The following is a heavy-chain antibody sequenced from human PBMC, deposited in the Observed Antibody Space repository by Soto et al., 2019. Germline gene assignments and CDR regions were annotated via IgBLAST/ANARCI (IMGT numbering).Heavy chain of an antibody. CDR1: GFTFSGSA. V-gene: IGHV3-21*01. CDR3: ARKHYYYYGMDV. CDR2: ISSSSSYI. J-gene: IGHJ6*02. Sequence: EVQLVESGGGLVQPGGSLKLSCAASGFTFSGSAMHWVRQASGKGLEWVSSISSSSSYIYYADSVKGRFTISRDNAKNSLYLQMNSLRAEDTAVYYCARKHYYYYGMDVWGQGTTVTVSS.